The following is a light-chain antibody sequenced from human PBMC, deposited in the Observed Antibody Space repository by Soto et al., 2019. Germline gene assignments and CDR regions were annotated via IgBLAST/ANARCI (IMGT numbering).Light chain of an antibody. CDR3: QQRSSWPIT. Sequence: EIVLTQSPGTLSLSPAERATLSCRASQSVSNNYLAWYQQKPGQAPRLLIYGASNRATGIPDRFSGSGSGTEFTLTISRLEPEDFAVYYCQQRSSWPITFGQGTRLEIK. J-gene: IGKJ5*01. CDR1: QSVSNNY. CDR2: GAS. V-gene: IGKV3D-20*02.